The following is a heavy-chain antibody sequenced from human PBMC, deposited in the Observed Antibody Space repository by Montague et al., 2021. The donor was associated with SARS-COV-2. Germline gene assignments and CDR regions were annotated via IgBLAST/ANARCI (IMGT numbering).Heavy chain of an antibody. J-gene: IGHJ4*01. D-gene: IGHD5-24*01. CDR1: GGSASGYY. CDR2: MYYTGTS. V-gene: IGHV4-59*02. Sequence: SETLSLTCAISGGSASGYYWAWIRQPPGKGLEWISYMYYTGTSNYNPSLKSRVSMSIDTSKNHFSLNLTSVAAADTGVYYCARGLGYTSMFRFFDYWGHGAQVTVSS. CDR3: ARGLGYTSMFRFFDY.